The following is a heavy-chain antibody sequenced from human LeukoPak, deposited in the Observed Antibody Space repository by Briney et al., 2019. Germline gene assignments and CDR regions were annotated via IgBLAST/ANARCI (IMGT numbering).Heavy chain of an antibody. Sequence: GESLKISCKGSGYSFTSYWIGWVRQMPGKGLEWMGIIYPGDSDTRYSPSFQDQVTISADKSISTAYLQWSSLKASDTAMYYCAWSGCSSNSCYAPGAFDIWGQGTMVTVSS. J-gene: IGHJ3*02. CDR1: GYSFTSYW. V-gene: IGHV5-51*01. CDR2: IYPGDSDT. CDR3: AWSGCSSNSCYAPGAFDI. D-gene: IGHD2-2*01.